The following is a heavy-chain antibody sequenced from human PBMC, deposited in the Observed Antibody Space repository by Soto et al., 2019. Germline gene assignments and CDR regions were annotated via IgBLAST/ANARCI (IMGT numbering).Heavy chain of an antibody. D-gene: IGHD3-3*01. CDR1: GFTFSSCA. CDR3: ARDKRVLRFAEWSYYFDY. J-gene: IGHJ4*02. CDR2: ISYDGSNK. V-gene: IGHV3-30-3*01. Sequence: QVQLVESGGGVVQPGRSLRLSCAASGFTFSSCAMHWVRQAPGKGLEWVALISYDGSNKYYADSVKGRFTISRDNSKNTLYLQMNGLGAEDTAVYYCARDKRVLRFAEWSYYFDYWGQGTLFTVSS.